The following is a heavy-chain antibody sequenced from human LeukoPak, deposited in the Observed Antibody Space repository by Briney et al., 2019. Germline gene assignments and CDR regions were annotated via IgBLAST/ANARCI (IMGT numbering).Heavy chain of an antibody. J-gene: IGHJ4*02. V-gene: IGHV3-48*01. CDR2: ISSSSSTI. D-gene: IGHD5-18*01. CDR1: GFTFSSYS. Sequence: GGSLRLSCAASGFTFSSYSMNWVRQAPGKGLEWVSYISSSSSTIYYADSVKGRFTISRDNAKNSLYLQVNSLRAEDTAVYYCAKDPTQFIQLWFNGNYFDYWGQGTLVTVSS. CDR3: AKDPTQFIQLWFNGNYFDY.